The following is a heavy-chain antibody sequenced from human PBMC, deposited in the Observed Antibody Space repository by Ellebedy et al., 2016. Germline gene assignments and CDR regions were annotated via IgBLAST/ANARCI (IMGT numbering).Heavy chain of an antibody. CDR2: NNDNSSNT. J-gene: IGHJ1*01. CDR3: VRHGGYTRVFQH. Sequence: ASVKVSCKGSGYSLSNDGFSWVRQAPGQGLEGMGWNNDNSSNTKYVLKFQDRVTMTTDTSSSTAYMDLRDLGSDGTAVYYCVRHGGYTRVFQHWGQGTLVTVSS. V-gene: IGHV1-18*01. CDR1: GYSLSNDG. D-gene: IGHD6-13*01.